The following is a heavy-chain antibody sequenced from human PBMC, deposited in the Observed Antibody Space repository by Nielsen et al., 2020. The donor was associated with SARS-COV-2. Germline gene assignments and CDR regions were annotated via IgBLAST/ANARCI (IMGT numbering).Heavy chain of an antibody. J-gene: IGHJ6*02. CDR2: ISYDGSNK. D-gene: IGHD3-10*01. V-gene: IGHV3-33*05. CDR1: GFTFSSYG. CDR3: AAYYASGSYSSGSSNYYYYGKDV. Sequence: GESLKISCAASGFTFSSYGMHWVRQAPGKGLEWVAVISYDGSNKYYADSVKGRFTISRDNAENSLYLQMNSLRAEDTAVYYCAAYYASGSYSSGSSNYYYYGKDVWGQGTTVTVSS.